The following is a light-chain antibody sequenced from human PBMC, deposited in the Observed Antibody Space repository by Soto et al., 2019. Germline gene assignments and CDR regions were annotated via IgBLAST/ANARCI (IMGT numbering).Light chain of an antibody. J-gene: IGKJ4*01. CDR1: QSLLRNGYSC. Sequence: EIVMTQSPLSLPVTPGETASISCRSSQSLLRNGYSCLDWYVQKPGQSPQLLIHLASTRASGVPDRFSGSGSGTDFTLKISRVEAEDVGVYYCMQALQSPVTFGGGTRVEIK. CDR3: MQALQSPVT. V-gene: IGKV2-28*01. CDR2: LAS.